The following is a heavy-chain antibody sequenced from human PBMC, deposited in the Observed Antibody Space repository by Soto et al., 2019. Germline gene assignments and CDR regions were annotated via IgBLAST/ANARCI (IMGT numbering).Heavy chain of an antibody. CDR3: ARRGARVAAVATNTGFDP. V-gene: IGHV4-39*01. Sequence: QLQLQESGPGLVKPSETLSLTCSVSGGSISSGSYYWGWIRQPPGKGLEWIGSISYSGNTYYSPSLKSRVPMSVDTSKNQFSLERSSVTATDTAVYYCARRGARVAAVATNTGFDPWGQGTLVSVSS. CDR1: GGSISSGSYY. D-gene: IGHD6-13*01. CDR2: ISYSGNT. J-gene: IGHJ5*02.